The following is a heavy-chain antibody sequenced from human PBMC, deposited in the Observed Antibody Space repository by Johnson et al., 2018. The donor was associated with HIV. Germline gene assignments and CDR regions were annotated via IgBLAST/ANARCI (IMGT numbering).Heavy chain of an antibody. CDR3: ARGVGGRTADAFDI. D-gene: IGHD3-16*01. J-gene: IGHJ3*02. CDR1: GFTFSSYW. Sequence: VQLVESGGGLVQPGGSLRLSCAASGFTFSSYWMHWVRQAPGKGLVWVSRINSDGSSTSYADSVTGRFTISRDNAKNTLDLQMNSLRAEDTAVYYCARGVGGRTADAFDIWGQGTMVTVSS. CDR2: INSDGSST. V-gene: IGHV3-74*01.